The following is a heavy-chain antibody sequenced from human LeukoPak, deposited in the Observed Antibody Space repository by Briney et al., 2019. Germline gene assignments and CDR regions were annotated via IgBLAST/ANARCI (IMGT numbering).Heavy chain of an antibody. CDR3: ARAPLALIVFDI. D-gene: IGHD2-21*01. V-gene: IGHV4-59*01. J-gene: IGHJ3*02. CDR1: GGSINNYY. CDR2: IHYSGST. Sequence: SETLSLTCTVSGGSINNYYWSWIRQPPGKGLEWIGYIHYSGSTNYNPSLKSRVTISVDTSKNQFSLKLSSVTAADTAMYYCARAPLALIVFDIWGQGTMVTVSS.